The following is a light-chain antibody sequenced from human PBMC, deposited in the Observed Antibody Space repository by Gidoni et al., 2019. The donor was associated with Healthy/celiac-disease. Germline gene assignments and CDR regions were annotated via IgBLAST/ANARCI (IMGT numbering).Light chain of an antibody. Sequence: DIQMTQSPATLSASVGDRVNLTCRASQSISSWLDWYQQKPGKAPKLLISKASNLESGVPSRFSGSGSGTEFTLTISSLEPDDFATYYCQQYNSYLTFGQGTKVEIK. J-gene: IGKJ1*01. V-gene: IGKV1-5*03. CDR2: KAS. CDR1: QSISSW. CDR3: QQYNSYLT.